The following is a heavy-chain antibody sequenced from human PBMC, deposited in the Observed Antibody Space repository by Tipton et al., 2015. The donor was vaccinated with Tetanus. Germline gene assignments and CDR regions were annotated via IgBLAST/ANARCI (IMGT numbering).Heavy chain of an antibody. V-gene: IGHV4-59*01. CDR1: GGPLRSYY. CDR2: VHYSGST. CDR3: ARIGWLQQNKPAFDI. Sequence: TLSLTCTVSGGPLRSYYWSWIRQSPGKGLEWIGYVHYSGSTNYSPSLRSRVTLSVDTSKNQFSLKLSSVTAADTAVYYCARIGWLQQNKPAFDIWGQGTVVTVSS. D-gene: IGHD6-19*01. J-gene: IGHJ3*02.